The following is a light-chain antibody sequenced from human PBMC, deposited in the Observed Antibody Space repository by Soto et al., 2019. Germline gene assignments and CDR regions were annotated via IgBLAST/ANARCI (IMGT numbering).Light chain of an antibody. J-gene: IGLJ3*02. V-gene: IGLV2-14*01. CDR1: SSDVGYDNY. CDR2: EVS. CDR3: PTHTARSTWV. Sequence: QSALTQPASVSGSPGQSITISCTGTSSDVGYDNYVSWFQQHPGKAPKLMIYEVSRRPSGVSNRFSGSKSANTASLTISGLQAEDEADYYRPTHTARSTWVFGGGTKVTVL.